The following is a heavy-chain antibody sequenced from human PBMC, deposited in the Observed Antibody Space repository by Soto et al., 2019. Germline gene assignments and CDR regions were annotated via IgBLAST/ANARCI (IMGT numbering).Heavy chain of an antibody. V-gene: IGHV3-23*01. D-gene: IGHD3-10*01. CDR1: GFTFSTYA. J-gene: IGHJ4*02. Sequence: GGSLRLSCTASGFTFSTYAMSWVRQAPGKGLEWVSAISGSGGSTYYGDSVKGRFTISRDNSKNTLYLQMKSLRAEDTAVYYCAKDHDYYGAGSYYVYWGQGTLVTVSS. CDR3: AKDHDYYGAGSYYVY. CDR2: ISGSGGST.